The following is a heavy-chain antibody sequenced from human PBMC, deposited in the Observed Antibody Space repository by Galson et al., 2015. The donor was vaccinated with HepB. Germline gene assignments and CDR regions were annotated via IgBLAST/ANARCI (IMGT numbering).Heavy chain of an antibody. CDR1: GFTFSSYS. Sequence: SLRLSCAASGFTFSSYSMNWVRQAPGKGLEWVSSISSSSSYIYYADSVKGRFTISRDNAKNSLYLQMNSLRAEDTAVYYCARGGSVRGVIRLYYYCGMDVWGQGTTVTVSS. CDR2: ISSSSSYI. CDR3: ARGGSVRGVIRLYYYCGMDV. J-gene: IGHJ6*02. D-gene: IGHD3-10*01. V-gene: IGHV3-21*01.